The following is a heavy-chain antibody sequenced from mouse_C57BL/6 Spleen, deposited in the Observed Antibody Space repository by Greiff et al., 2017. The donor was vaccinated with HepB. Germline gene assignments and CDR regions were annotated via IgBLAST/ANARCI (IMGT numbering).Heavy chain of an antibody. D-gene: IGHD2-5*01. CDR1: GYTFTSYW. J-gene: IGHJ3*01. CDR2: IHPNSGST. V-gene: IGHV1-64*01. Sequence: QVQLQQPGAELVKPGASVKLSCKASGYTFTSYWMHWVKQRPGQGLEWIGMIHPNSGSTNYNEKFKSKATLTVDKSSSTAYMQLSSLTSEDSAVYYCARSESNYWFAYWGQGTLVTVSA. CDR3: ARSESNYWFAY.